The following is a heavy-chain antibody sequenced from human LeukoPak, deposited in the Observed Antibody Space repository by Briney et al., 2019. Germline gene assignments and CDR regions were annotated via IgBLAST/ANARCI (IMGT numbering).Heavy chain of an antibody. D-gene: IGHD3-22*01. CDR1: GIPFNNAW. CDR3: AKDYYYDSSGYKQFDY. Sequence: GGSLRLSCAASGIPFNNAWMTWVRQAPGKGLEWVAFIRYDGSNKYYADSVKGRFTISRDNSKNTLYLQMNSLRAEDTAVYYCAKDYYYDSSGYKQFDYWGQGTLVTVSS. CDR2: IRYDGSNK. V-gene: IGHV3-30*02. J-gene: IGHJ4*02.